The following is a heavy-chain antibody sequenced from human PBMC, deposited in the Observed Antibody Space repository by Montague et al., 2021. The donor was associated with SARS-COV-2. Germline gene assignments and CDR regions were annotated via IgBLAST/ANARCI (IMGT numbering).Heavy chain of an antibody. CDR1: GGSFSGYY. D-gene: IGHD2-8*01. CDR3: ARANGYYFDY. CDR2: INHNGST. Sequence: SETLSLTCAVYGGSFSGYYWSWIRQPPGKGLEWIGEINHNGSTNYNPSLKSRVTIPVDTSKNQFSLKLSSVTAADTAVYYCARANGYYFDYWGQGTLVTVSS. V-gene: IGHV4-34*01. J-gene: IGHJ4*02.